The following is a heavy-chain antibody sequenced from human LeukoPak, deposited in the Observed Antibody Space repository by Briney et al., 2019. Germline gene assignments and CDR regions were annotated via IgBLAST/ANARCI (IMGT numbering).Heavy chain of an antibody. V-gene: IGHV3-23*01. Sequence: GGSLRLSCAASGFTFSTYWMHWVRQAPGKGLEWVSGTSAGDGSRHYADSVKGRFTISRDNFKNTLYLQMNSLRAEDTAVYYCAKTLGSGGFFFAFDIWGQGTMVTVSS. D-gene: IGHD2-15*01. CDR3: AKTLGSGGFFFAFDI. CDR2: TSAGDGSR. J-gene: IGHJ3*02. CDR1: GFTFSTYW.